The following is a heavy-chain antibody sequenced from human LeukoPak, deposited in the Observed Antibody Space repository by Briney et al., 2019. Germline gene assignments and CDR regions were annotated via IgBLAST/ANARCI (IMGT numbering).Heavy chain of an antibody. J-gene: IGHJ4*02. V-gene: IGHV1-69*13. D-gene: IGHD2-2*02. Sequence: SVKVSCKASGGTFSSYAISWVRQAPGQELEWMGGIIPIFGTANYAQKFQGRVTITADESTSIAYMELSSLRSEDTAVYYCAGGADVGLYTFDYWGQGTLVTVSS. CDR1: GGTFSSYA. CDR3: AGGADVGLYTFDY. CDR2: IIPIFGTA.